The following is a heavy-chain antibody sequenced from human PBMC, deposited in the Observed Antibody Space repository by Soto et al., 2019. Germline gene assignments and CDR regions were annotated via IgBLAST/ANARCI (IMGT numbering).Heavy chain of an antibody. CDR1: GFTLSDAW. CDR3: STSGRSH. D-gene: IGHD1-1*01. CDR2: IKRRSDGGTT. Sequence: EVQLVESGGGLVKPGGSLRLSCAASGFTLSDAWMRWVRQAPGKGLEWVGVIKRRSDGGTTDYAAHVKGRFTISSDDSKNTLYLQMNSLKTEDTAVYHCSTSGRSHWGQGTLVTVSS. J-gene: IGHJ4*02. V-gene: IGHV3-15*01.